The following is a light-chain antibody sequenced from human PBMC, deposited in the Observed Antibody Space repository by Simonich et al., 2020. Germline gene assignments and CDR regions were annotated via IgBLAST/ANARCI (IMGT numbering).Light chain of an antibody. CDR1: RSDVGGYNY. V-gene: IGLV2-14*01. CDR3: SSYTSSSTLV. J-gene: IGLJ2*01. Sequence: QSALTQPASVSGSPGQSITIPCTGTRSDVGGYNYVSWYHTHPGKAPKLMIYDVSKRPSGVSNRFSGSKSGNTASLTISGLQAEDEADYYCSSYTSSSTLVFGGGTKLTVL. CDR2: DVS.